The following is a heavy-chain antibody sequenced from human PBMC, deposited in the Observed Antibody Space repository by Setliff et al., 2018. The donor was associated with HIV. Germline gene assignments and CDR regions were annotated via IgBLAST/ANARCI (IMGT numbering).Heavy chain of an antibody. D-gene: IGHD3-16*01. Sequence: GGSLRLSCAASGFTVSSNYMSWVRQAPGKGLEWVSVIYSGGSTYYANSVKGRFTISRYNSKNTLYLQMNSLRAEDTAVYYCARHTTWGSLPLDYWGQGTLVAVSS. CDR2: IYSGGST. J-gene: IGHJ4*02. V-gene: IGHV3-53*01. CDR1: GFTVSSNY. CDR3: ARHTTWGSLPLDY.